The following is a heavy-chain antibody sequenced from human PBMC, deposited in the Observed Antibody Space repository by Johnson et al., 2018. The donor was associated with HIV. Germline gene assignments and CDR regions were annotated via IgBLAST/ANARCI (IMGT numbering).Heavy chain of an antibody. V-gene: IGHV3-53*01. CDR1: GFTVSSNY. CDR3: ARDTSDYYLWAFDI. J-gene: IGHJ3*02. Sequence: VQLVESGGGLIQPGGSLRLSCAASGFTVSSNYMTWVRQAPGQGLEWVSAIYRGGTTYYADSVRSRFTISRDSSENTLYLDMNNLRIEDTAVYYCARDTSDYYLWAFDIWGQGTKVTVSS. D-gene: IGHD3-22*01. CDR2: IYRGGTT.